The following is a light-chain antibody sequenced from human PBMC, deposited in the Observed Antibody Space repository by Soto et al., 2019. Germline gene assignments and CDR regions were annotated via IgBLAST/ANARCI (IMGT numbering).Light chain of an antibody. Sequence: EIVLTQSPATLSLSRGERDTLSCRASQSVSSYLAWYQQKPGQAPRLLIYDASNRATGIPARFSGSGSGTDFTLTISILAPEDFAVYYFQQRSNLPPVTFGQGTRLEIK. CDR1: QSVSSY. V-gene: IGKV3-11*01. CDR2: DAS. J-gene: IGKJ5*01. CDR3: QQRSNLPPVT.